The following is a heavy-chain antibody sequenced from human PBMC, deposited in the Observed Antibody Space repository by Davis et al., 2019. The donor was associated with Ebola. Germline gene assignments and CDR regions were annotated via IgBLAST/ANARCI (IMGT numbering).Heavy chain of an antibody. V-gene: IGHV4-34*01. J-gene: IGHJ6*02. CDR2: INHSGST. Sequence: SETLSLTCAVYGGSFSGYYWSWIRQPPGKGLEWIGEINHSGSTIYNPSLKSRVTISVDKSKNQFSLKLSSVTAADTAVYYCARLRSGLDWTYYYYYYGMDVWGQGTTVTVSS. D-gene: IGHD3/OR15-3a*01. CDR1: GGSFSGYY. CDR3: ARLRSGLDWTYYYYYYGMDV.